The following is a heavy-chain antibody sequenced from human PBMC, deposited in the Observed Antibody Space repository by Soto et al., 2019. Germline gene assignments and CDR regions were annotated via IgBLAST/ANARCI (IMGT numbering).Heavy chain of an antibody. Sequence: SVKVSCKASGGTFSSYTISWVRQAPGQGLEWMGRIIPILGIANYAQKFQGRVTITADKSTSTAYMELSSLRSEDTAVFYCARDRYCSSTSCYEMDYWGQGTLVTVS. CDR1: GGTFSSYT. CDR2: IIPILGIA. D-gene: IGHD2-2*01. V-gene: IGHV1-69*04. CDR3: ARDRYCSSTSCYEMDY. J-gene: IGHJ4*02.